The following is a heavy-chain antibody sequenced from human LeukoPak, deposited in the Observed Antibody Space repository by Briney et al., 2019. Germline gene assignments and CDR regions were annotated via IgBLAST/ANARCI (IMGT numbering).Heavy chain of an antibody. CDR3: AKERGSGWTSFDY. D-gene: IGHD6-19*01. CDR1: GFTFDDYA. Sequence: GGSLRLSCAASGFTFDDYAMHWVRQAPGKGLEWVSGISWNSGSIGYADSVKGRFTISRDNAKNSLYLQMNSLRAEDTALYYCAKERGSGWTSFDYWGQGTLVTVSS. J-gene: IGHJ4*02. CDR2: ISWNSGSI. V-gene: IGHV3-9*01.